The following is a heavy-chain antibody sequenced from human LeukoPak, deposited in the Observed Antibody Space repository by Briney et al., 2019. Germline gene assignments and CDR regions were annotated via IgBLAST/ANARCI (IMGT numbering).Heavy chain of an antibody. CDR1: GYTFTGYY. Sequence: ASVKVSCKASGYTFTGYYMHWVRQAPGQGLEWMGWINPNSGGTNYAQKFQGRVTMTRDTSISTAYMELSRLRSDDTAVYYCARVVRPLTDAFDIWSQGTMVTVSS. CDR2: INPNSGGT. V-gene: IGHV1-2*02. D-gene: IGHD1-14*01. J-gene: IGHJ3*02. CDR3: ARVVRPLTDAFDI.